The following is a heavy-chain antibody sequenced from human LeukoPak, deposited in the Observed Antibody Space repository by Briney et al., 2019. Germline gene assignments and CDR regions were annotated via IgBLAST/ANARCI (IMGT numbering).Heavy chain of an antibody. CDR1: GFTFSSYA. Sequence: GGSLRLSCTASGFTFSSYAMNWVRQAPGKGLEWVSGIGAGGTFTYYADSVKGRFTISRDNSRNTLYLQMNSLRVEDTAVYYCARDKDVYFDYWGQGTLVTVSS. V-gene: IGHV3-23*01. J-gene: IGHJ4*02. CDR3: ARDKDVYFDY. CDR2: IGAGGTFT.